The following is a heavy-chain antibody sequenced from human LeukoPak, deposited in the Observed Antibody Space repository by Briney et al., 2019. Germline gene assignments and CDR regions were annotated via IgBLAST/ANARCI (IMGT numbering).Heavy chain of an antibody. J-gene: IGHJ4*02. CDR1: GFTFSNYW. CDR3: ARRDTAGAVDY. Sequence: TGGSLRLSCAASGFTFSNYWMHWVRQAPGKGLVWVSRINSDGSSTTYADSVKGRFTISRDNAKNTLYLQMNSLRAEDTAVYYCARRDTAGAVDYWGQGTLVTVSS. D-gene: IGHD3-16*02. V-gene: IGHV3-74*01. CDR2: INSDGSST.